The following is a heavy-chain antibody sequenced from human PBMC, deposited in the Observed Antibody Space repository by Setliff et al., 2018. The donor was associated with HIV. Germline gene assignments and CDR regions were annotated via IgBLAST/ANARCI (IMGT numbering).Heavy chain of an antibody. CDR1: GFAFTNYG. V-gene: IGHV1-18*01. CDR2: ISAYSGET. D-gene: IGHD3-10*01. CDR3: ARGWDYGVRKPED. Sequence: ASVKVSCKTSGFAFTNYGFTWVRQAPGQGLEWMGWISAYSGETFSTLKFRDRVTLTTDTSTNTAHMELRSLTYGDTAVYFCARGWDYGVRKPEDWGQGTLVTV. J-gene: IGHJ4*02.